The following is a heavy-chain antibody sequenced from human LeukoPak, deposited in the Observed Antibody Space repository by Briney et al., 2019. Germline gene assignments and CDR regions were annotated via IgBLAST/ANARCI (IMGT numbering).Heavy chain of an antibody. CDR3: ASSVFASGSL. D-gene: IGHD3-10*01. V-gene: IGHV3-74*01. CDR2: INTDGSTT. Sequence: GGSLRLSCAASGFTFSNYAMSWVRQAPGKGLVWVLRINTDGSTTTYADSVKGRFTISRDNAENALYLEMNSLRAEDTTVYYCASSVFASGSLWGQGTLVTVSS. CDR1: GFTFSNYA. J-gene: IGHJ1*01.